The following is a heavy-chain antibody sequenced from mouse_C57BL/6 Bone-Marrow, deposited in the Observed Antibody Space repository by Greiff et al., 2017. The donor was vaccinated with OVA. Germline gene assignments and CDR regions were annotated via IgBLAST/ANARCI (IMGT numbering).Heavy chain of an antibody. CDR3: TTYRY. J-gene: IGHJ2*01. CDR2: IDPENGDT. V-gene: IGHV14-4*01. Sequence: VQLQQSGAELVRPGASVKLSCTASGFNIKDDYMHWVKERPEQGLEWIGWIDPENGDTEYASKFQGKATIAADTSSKTVYLHLSSLTSKDTAVYYCTTYRYWGRGTTLTVSS. CDR1: GFNIKDDY.